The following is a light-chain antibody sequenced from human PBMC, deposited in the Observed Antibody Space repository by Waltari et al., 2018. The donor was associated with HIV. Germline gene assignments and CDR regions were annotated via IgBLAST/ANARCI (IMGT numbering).Light chain of an antibody. V-gene: IGLV1-40*01. Sequence: QSVLTQPPSVSGAPGQRVTISCSGRRFHLGADYGVHWYQQLPGRAPTLLIYGVSNRPSGVPDRFSGSKSGFSASLVISGLQPEDEADYFCQSYDRSLSGSYVFGSGTRVTVL. J-gene: IGLJ1*01. CDR2: GVS. CDR1: RFHLGADYG. CDR3: QSYDRSLSGSYV.